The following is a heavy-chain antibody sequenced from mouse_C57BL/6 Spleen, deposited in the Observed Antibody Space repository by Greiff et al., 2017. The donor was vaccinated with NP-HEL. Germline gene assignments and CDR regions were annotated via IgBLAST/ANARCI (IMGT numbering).Heavy chain of an antibody. V-gene: IGHV1-52*01. CDR2: IDPSDSET. J-gene: IGHJ4*01. D-gene: IGHD2-2*01. CDR3: ARGGHYGYDYAMDY. CDR1: GYTFTSYW. Sequence: QVQLQQPGAELVRPGSSVKLSCKASGYTFTSYWMHWVKQRPIQGLEWIGNIDPSDSETHYNQKFKDKATLTVDKSSSTAYMQLSSLTSEDSAVYYCARGGHYGYDYAMDYWGQGTSVTVSS.